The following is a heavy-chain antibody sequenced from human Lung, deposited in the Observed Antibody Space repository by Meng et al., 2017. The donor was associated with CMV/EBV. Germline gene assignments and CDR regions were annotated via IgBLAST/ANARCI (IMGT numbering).Heavy chain of an antibody. V-gene: IGHV1-2*02. Sequence: ASVKVSCKASGYTFTGYYIHWVRQAPGQGLEWMGCIYPNTGGAKYAQKFQGRVTMTRDTSISTAYMELSSLRSDDTAVYYCARVIAVAGTAPFEYWGQGTXVTVSS. CDR3: ARVIAVAGTAPFEY. CDR1: GYTFTGYY. CDR2: IYPNTGGA. J-gene: IGHJ4*02. D-gene: IGHD6-19*01.